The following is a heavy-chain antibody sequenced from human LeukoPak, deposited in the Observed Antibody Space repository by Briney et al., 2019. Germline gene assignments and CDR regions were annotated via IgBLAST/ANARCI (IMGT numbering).Heavy chain of an antibody. Sequence: GASVKVSCKASGYTFTSYGISWVRQAPGQGLEWMGWISAYNGNTNYAQKLQGRVTMTTDTSTSTAYMELRSLRSDDTAVYYCARDYTVVVPAKVIQLWFTFDIWGQGTMVTVSS. V-gene: IGHV1-18*01. D-gene: IGHD2-2*01. CDR3: ARDYTVVVPAKVIQLWFTFDI. CDR1: GYTFTSYG. CDR2: ISAYNGNT. J-gene: IGHJ3*02.